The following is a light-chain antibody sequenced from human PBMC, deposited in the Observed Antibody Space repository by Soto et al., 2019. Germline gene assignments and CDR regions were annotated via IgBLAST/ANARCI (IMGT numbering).Light chain of an antibody. CDR1: SSDVGSYNL. V-gene: IGLV2-14*02. CDR3: SSYAGSTV. J-gene: IGLJ1*01. Sequence: QSALTQPASVSGSPGQSITISCTGTSSDVGSYNLVSWYQQHPGKAPKLMIYEGSKRPSGVSNRFSGSKSGNTASLTVSGLQAEDEADYYCSSYAGSTVFGTGTKVTVL. CDR2: EGS.